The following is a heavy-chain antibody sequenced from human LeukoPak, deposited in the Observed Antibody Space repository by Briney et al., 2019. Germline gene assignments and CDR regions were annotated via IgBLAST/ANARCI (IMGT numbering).Heavy chain of an antibody. CDR1: GFTLSSYT. D-gene: IGHD3-22*01. J-gene: IGHJ4*02. CDR3: AKGNDIGGYYYPHFDY. CDR2: ILANGTP. Sequence: GGSLRLSCAASGFTLSSYTVNWVRQAPGKGLEWVSVILANGTPFYADSVRGRFTISKDNSRNTLFLQMNNLRAEDTAVYYCAKGNDIGGYYYPHFDYWGRGTLVTVSS. V-gene: IGHV3-66*02.